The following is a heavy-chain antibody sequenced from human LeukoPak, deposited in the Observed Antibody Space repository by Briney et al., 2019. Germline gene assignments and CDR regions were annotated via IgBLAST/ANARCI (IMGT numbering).Heavy chain of an antibody. D-gene: IGHD5-18*01. J-gene: IGHJ4*02. V-gene: IGHV1-69*13. CDR3: ARDRGWAGYSYGFYY. Sequence: GASVKVSCKVSGYTFTGYYLHWVRQAPGQGLEWMGGIIPIFGTANYAQKFQGRVTITADESTSTAYMELSSLRSEDTAVYYCARDRGWAGYSYGFYYWGQGTLVTVSS. CDR1: GYTFTGYY. CDR2: IIPIFGTA.